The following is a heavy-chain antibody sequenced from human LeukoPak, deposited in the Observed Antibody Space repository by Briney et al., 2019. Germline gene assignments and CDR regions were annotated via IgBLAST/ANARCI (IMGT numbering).Heavy chain of an antibody. Sequence: GGSLRLSCAASGFTFNSYAMNWVRQAPGKGLEWVSGISGSGSNTYYADSGKGRFTISRDNSKNTLYLQMNSLRAEDTAVYYCAKSWTGYCNNWFDPWGQGTLVTVSS. CDR3: AKSWTGYCNNWFDP. CDR2: ISGSGSNT. J-gene: IGHJ5*02. CDR1: GFTFNSYA. D-gene: IGHD3/OR15-3a*01. V-gene: IGHV3-23*01.